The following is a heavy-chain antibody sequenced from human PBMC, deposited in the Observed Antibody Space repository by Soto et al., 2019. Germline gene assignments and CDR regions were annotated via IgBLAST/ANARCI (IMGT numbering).Heavy chain of an antibody. J-gene: IGHJ4*02. CDR2: IYYSGRT. Sequence: QLQLQESGPGLVKPSETLSLTCTVSGGSISSSSYYWGWIRQPPGKGLEWIGSIYYSGRTYYNPSLKSRVTISVDTSKNQFSLKLSSVTAADTAVYYCARLPTSPLAAAGTGWSQGTLVTVSS. CDR1: GGSISSSSYY. CDR3: ARLPTSPLAAAGTG. V-gene: IGHV4-39*01. D-gene: IGHD6-13*01.